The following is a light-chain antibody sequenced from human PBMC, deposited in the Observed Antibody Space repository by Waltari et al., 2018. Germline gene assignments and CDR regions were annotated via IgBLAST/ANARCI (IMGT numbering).Light chain of an antibody. Sequence: DIQMTQSPSSLSASIGDTITVTCRASQNIRTYLNWYQQKPAKAPKRLIFGASILPRGVPSSFTGSASGTEFTLTITNLQPDDFATYFCQQSFSSPWTFGQGTTV. CDR3: QQSFSSPWT. CDR2: GAS. V-gene: IGKV1-39*01. CDR1: QNIRTY. J-gene: IGKJ1*01.